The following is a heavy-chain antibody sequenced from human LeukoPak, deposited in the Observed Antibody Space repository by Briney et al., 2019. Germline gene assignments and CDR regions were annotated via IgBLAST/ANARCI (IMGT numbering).Heavy chain of an antibody. Sequence: PGGSLRLSCTASGFTFSSYSMNWVRQAPGKGLEWVSSISTSSSYIYYADSVKGRFTISRDNARNSLYLQMNTLRAEDTAVYSCARGADGVSSNSRGWFDPWGQGTLVTVSS. CDR3: ARGADGVSSNSRGWFDP. CDR1: GFTFSSYS. J-gene: IGHJ5*02. D-gene: IGHD2-15*01. V-gene: IGHV3-21*01. CDR2: ISTSSSYI.